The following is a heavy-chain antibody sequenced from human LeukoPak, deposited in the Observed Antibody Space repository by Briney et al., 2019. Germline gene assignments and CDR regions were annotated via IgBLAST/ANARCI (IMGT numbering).Heavy chain of an antibody. V-gene: IGHV4-39*01. CDR2: IADSGST. Sequence: AEPLSLPCIVCGGFISRSIDYGRWLPRPRGEGLGWVVIIADSGSTYDSPSFECRVTISADASNTQFSLKLSFVTAADTAVYYCARQDKWFGELVVWGQGTPVTVSS. J-gene: IGHJ6*02. CDR1: GGFISRSIDY. CDR3: ARQDKWFGELVV. D-gene: IGHD3-10*01.